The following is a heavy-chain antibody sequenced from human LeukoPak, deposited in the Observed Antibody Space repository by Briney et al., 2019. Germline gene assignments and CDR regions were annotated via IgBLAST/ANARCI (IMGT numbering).Heavy chain of an antibody. Sequence: SETLSLTCTVSGGSISSYYWSWIRQPPGKGLEWIGEINHSGSTNYNPSLKSRVTISVDTSKNQFSLKLSSVTAADTAVYYCARRLATGTYYMDVWGKGTTVTVSS. D-gene: IGHD4-17*01. CDR3: ARRLATGTYYMDV. CDR2: INHSGST. V-gene: IGHV4-34*01. CDR1: GGSISSYY. J-gene: IGHJ6*03.